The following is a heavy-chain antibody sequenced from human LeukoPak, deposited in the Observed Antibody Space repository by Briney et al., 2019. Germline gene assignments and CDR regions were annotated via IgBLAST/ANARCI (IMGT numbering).Heavy chain of an antibody. CDR1: GFTFDDYG. CDR3: AGGLRYYYYYYMDV. CDR2: IHWNGDTT. D-gene: IGHD3-9*01. V-gene: IGHV3-20*01. J-gene: IGHJ6*03. Sequence: GGSLRLSCAASGFTFDDYGMNWVRQAPGKGLEWISGIHWNGDTTNYAASVEGRFTISRDNAKNSLYLQMNSLRAEDTALYHCAGGLRYYYYYYMDVWGKGTTVTVSS.